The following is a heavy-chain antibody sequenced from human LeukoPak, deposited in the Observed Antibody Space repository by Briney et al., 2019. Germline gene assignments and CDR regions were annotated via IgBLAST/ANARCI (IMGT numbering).Heavy chain of an antibody. CDR1: SXA. D-gene: IGHD4-23*01. V-gene: IGHV1-69*05. CDR3: ARSTMVVSSTFFDY. J-gene: IGHJ4*02. CDR2: IIPIFGTA. Sequence: SXAIXWVRQAPGQGLEXMVVIIPIFGTANYAQKFKGRVTITTDESTSTAYMELSSLRSEDTAVYYCARSTMVVSSTFFDYWGQGTLVTVSS.